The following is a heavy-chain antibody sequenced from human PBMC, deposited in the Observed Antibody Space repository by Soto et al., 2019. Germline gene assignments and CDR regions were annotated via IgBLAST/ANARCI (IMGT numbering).Heavy chain of an antibody. J-gene: IGHJ6*02. Sequence: GSLRLSCAASGFTFSSYAMSWVRQAPGKGLEWVSAISGSGGSTYYADSVKGRLTISRDNSKNTLYLQMNSLRAEDTAVYYCARDASGYSSSWYSIYYYGMDVWGQGTTVTVSS. CDR1: GFTFSSYA. CDR2: ISGSGGST. D-gene: IGHD6-13*01. V-gene: IGHV3-23*01. CDR3: ARDASGYSSSWYSIYYYGMDV.